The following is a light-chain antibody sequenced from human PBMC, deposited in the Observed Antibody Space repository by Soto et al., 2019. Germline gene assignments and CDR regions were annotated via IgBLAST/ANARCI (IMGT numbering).Light chain of an antibody. J-gene: IGLJ1*01. V-gene: IGLV2-8*01. CDR3: SSYAGSNKDV. CDR1: SSDVGGYNY. Sequence: QSVLTQPPSASGSPGQSVTISCTGTSSDVGGYNYVSWYPQHPGKAPKLMIYEVSKRPSGVPDRFSGSKSGNTASLTVSGLQAEDEAYYYCSSYAGSNKDVFGTGTKLTVL. CDR2: EVS.